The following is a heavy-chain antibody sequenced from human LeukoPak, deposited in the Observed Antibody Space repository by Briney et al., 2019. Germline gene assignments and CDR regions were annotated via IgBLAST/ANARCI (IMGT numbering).Heavy chain of an antibody. CDR2: IGSSSSYI. Sequence: RPGGSLRLSCAASGFTFSSYSMNWVRQAPGKGLEWVSSIGSSSSYIYYADSVKGRFTISRDNAKNSLYLQMNSLRAEDTAVYYCAREGSRLGELSYNWFDPWGQGTLVTVSS. J-gene: IGHJ5*02. D-gene: IGHD3-16*02. CDR1: GFTFSSYS. V-gene: IGHV3-21*01. CDR3: AREGSRLGELSYNWFDP.